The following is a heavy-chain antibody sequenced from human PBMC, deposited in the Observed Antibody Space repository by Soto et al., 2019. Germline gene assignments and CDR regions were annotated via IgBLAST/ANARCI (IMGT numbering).Heavy chain of an antibody. CDR1: GFTFSTDS. D-gene: IGHD3-22*01. J-gene: IGHJ4*02. Sequence: PGGSLRLSCVASGFTFSTDSMNWVRQAPGKGLEWAAHISTSGATRYYADSVKGRFTISRDNAKNTLYLQMNSLRAEDTAVYYCARDHGSYYDSSGYSPGYWGQGTLVTVSS. V-gene: IGHV3-48*01. CDR2: ISTSGATR. CDR3: ARDHGSYYDSSGYSPGY.